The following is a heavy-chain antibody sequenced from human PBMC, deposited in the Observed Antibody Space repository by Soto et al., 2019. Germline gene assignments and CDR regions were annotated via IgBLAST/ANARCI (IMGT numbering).Heavy chain of an antibody. V-gene: IGHV4-34*01. CDR1: GASLSDNY. Sequence: SETMSLTCAVYGASLSDNYCNWLRQPPGKGLEWIGEINHSGNTNYNPSLRSRVTISIDTSKNQLSLNLRSVSAADTAVYYCARGGGEFDAWGQGTPVTVSS. D-gene: IGHD2-21*01. J-gene: IGHJ5*02. CDR3: ARGGGEFDA. CDR2: INHSGNT.